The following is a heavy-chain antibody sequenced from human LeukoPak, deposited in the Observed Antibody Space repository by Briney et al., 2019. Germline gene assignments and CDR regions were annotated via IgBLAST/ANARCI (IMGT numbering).Heavy chain of an antibody. CDR3: VGGYYDSSGYNMGDFDH. V-gene: IGHV4-4*07. J-gene: IGHJ4*02. Sequence: SETLSLTCTVSGGSISSYYWSWISQPAGKGLEWIGRIYTSGSTNYNPSLKSRVTISVDQSKNQFSLKLSSVTAADTAVYYCVGGYYDSSGYNMGDFDHWGPGTLVTVSS. CDR1: GGSISSYY. D-gene: IGHD3-22*01. CDR2: IYTSGST.